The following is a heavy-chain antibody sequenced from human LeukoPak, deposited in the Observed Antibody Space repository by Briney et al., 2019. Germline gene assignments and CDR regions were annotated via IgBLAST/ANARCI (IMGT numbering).Heavy chain of an antibody. Sequence: ASVKVSCKVSGYTLTELSMHWVRQAPGKGLEWMGGFDPEDGETIYVQKFQGRVTMTEDTSTDTAYMELSSLRSEDTAVYYCATVGVGYDILTGYYGYWGQGTLVTVSS. CDR1: GYTLTELS. D-gene: IGHD3-9*01. CDR3: ATVGVGYDILTGYYGY. J-gene: IGHJ4*02. CDR2: FDPEDGET. V-gene: IGHV1-24*01.